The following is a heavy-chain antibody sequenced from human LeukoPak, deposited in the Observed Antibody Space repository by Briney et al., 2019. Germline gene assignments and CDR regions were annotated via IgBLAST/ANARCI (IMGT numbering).Heavy chain of an antibody. CDR2: IYHSGTT. J-gene: IGHJ4*02. V-gene: IGHV4-31*11. D-gene: IGHD3-22*01. CDR3: ARVTYDSNAKGDY. Sequence: SETLSLTCAVSGGSISSGGYYWSWIRQHPGKGLEWIGYIYHSGTTYYNPSLKSRVTISVNTSKNQFSLKLSSVTAADTAVYYCARVTYDSNAKGDYWGQGTLVTVSS. CDR1: GGSISSGGYY.